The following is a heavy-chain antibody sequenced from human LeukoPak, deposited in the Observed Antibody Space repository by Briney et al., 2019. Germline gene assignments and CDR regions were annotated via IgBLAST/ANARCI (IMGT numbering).Heavy chain of an antibody. D-gene: IGHD5-24*01. Sequence: SETLSLTCTVSGGSISSYYWSWIRQPPGKGLEWIGYIYYSGSTNYNPSLKSRVTISVDTSKNQFSLKLSSVTAADTAVYYCARASRGRDGYVRYFDYWGQGTLVTVSS. J-gene: IGHJ4*02. CDR3: ARASRGRDGYVRYFDY. CDR2: IYYSGST. V-gene: IGHV4-59*01. CDR1: GGSISSYY.